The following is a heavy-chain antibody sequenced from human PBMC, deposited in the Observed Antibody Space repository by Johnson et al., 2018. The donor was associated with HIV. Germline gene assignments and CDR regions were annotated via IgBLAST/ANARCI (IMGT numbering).Heavy chain of an antibody. Sequence: EKLVESRGGLVQPGGSLRLSCAASGFTFSDYYMSWIRQATGKGLEWVSAIGTAGDTYYPGSVKGRFTISRENAKNSLYLQMNSLRAEDTAVYYCARDHSVYDIPAGAFDIWGQGTMVTVSS. J-gene: IGHJ3*02. CDR2: IGTAGDT. CDR1: GFTFSDYY. V-gene: IGHV3-13*01. CDR3: ARDHSVYDIPAGAFDI. D-gene: IGHD5/OR15-5a*01.